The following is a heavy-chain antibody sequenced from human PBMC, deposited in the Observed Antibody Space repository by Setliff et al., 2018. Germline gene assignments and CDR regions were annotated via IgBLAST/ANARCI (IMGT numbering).Heavy chain of an antibody. CDR1: GFSFRSAW. Sequence: PGGSLRLSCAASGFSFRSAWMNWVRQSPGKVLEWVGRIKSKSDGGTIEYAAPVKGRFTMSRDDSTNTLNLQMNSLKTEDSGVYYCTTALRWESNGGVDCWGQGTLVTVSS. V-gene: IGHV3-15*01. J-gene: IGHJ4*02. CDR3: TTALRWESNGGVDC. CDR2: IKSKSDGGTI. D-gene: IGHD1-26*01.